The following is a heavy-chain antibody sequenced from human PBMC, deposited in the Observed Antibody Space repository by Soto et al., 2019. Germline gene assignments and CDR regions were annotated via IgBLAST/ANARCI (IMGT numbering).Heavy chain of an antibody. Sequence: SETLSLTCAVSITNIYYFGWIRQPPGKGLGWIGSIYHSGSTYYNPSLKSRVTISVETSRNQFSLKLRSVTAADTAVYFCASPSSAYCSDTSCYVATFHYWGQGIMVTVSS. CDR2: IYHSGST. J-gene: IGHJ4*02. CDR1: ITNIYY. V-gene: IGHV4-38-2*01. CDR3: ASPSSAYCSDTSCYVATFHY. D-gene: IGHD2-2*01.